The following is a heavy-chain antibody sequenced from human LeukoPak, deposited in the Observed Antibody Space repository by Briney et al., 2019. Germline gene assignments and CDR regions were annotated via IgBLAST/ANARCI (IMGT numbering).Heavy chain of an antibody. CDR3: VREDRFGYTYAYGMDV. CDR2: IDGDGSSI. CDR1: GFTFSRYW. V-gene: IGHV3-74*01. J-gene: IGHJ6*02. D-gene: IGHD5-18*01. Sequence: GGSLRLSCAGSGFTFSRYWMHWVRQAPEKGLVWVSRIDGDGSSIDYADSVKGRFTISRDNAKNRLYLQMNSLRPADTAVHYCVREDRFGYTYAYGMDVWGQGTTVTVSS.